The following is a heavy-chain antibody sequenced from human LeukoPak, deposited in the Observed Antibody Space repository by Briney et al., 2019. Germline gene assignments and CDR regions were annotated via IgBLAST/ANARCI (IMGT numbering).Heavy chain of an antibody. CDR3: ARAGPRASGGKHNWFDP. CDR2: IYSGGST. CDR1: GFTVSSNY. V-gene: IGHV3-53*01. J-gene: IGHJ5*02. Sequence: GGSLRLSCAASGFTVSSNYMSWVRQAPGKGLEWVSVIYSGGSTYYADSVKGRFTISRDNSKNTLYLQMNSLRAEDTAVYYCARAGPRASGGKHNWFDPWGQGTLVTVSS. D-gene: IGHD3-16*01.